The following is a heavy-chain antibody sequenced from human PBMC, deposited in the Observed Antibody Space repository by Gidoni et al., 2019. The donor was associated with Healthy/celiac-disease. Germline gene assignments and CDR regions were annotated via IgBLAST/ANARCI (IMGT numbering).Heavy chain of an antibody. CDR2: INHSGST. Sequence: QVQLQQWGAGLLKPSETLSLTCAVYGGSFSGYYWSWIRQPPGKGLEWIGEINHSGSTNYNPSLKSRVTISVDTSKNQFSLKLSSVTAADTAVYYCARGHAYYSNYDYWGQGTLVTVSS. CDR1: GGSFSGYY. D-gene: IGHD4-4*01. V-gene: IGHV4-34*01. J-gene: IGHJ4*02. CDR3: ARGHAYYSNYDY.